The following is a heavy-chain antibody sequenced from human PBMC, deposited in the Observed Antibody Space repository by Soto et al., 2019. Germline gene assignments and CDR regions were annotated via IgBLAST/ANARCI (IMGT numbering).Heavy chain of an antibody. J-gene: IGHJ6*02. CDR2: IIPIFGTA. D-gene: IGHD2-2*01. Sequence: ASVKVSCKASGGTFSSYAISWVRQAPGQGLEWMGGIIPIFGTANYAQKFQGRVTITADKSTSTAYMELSSLRSEDTAVYYCARGYCSSTSCFRHGMDVWGQGTTVTVS. CDR1: GGTFSSYA. V-gene: IGHV1-69*06. CDR3: ARGYCSSTSCFRHGMDV.